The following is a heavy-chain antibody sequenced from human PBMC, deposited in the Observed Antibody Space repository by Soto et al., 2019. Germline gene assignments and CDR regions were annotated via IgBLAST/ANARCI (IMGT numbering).Heavy chain of an antibody. V-gene: IGHV5-10-1*01. CDR2: IDPSDSYT. D-gene: IGHD2-8*01. Sequence: RRSRECISESVASYWKSWVRQMHGKGLEWMGRIDPSDSYTNYSPSFQGHVTISADKSISTAYLQWSSLKASDTAMYYCARHKGRYCTNGVCYTAHAFDIWGQGTMVTVSS. CDR1: SESVASYW. CDR3: ARHKGRYCTNGVCYTAHAFDI. J-gene: IGHJ3*02.